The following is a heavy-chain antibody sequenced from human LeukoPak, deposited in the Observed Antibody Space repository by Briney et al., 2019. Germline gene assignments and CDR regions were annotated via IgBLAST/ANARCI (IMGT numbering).Heavy chain of an antibody. Sequence: GGSLRLSCAASGFTFSSYSMNWVRQAPGKGLEWVSVIYSGGSTYYADSVKGRFTISRDNSKNTLYLQMNSLRAEDTAVYYCASSSSSNQYYYYGMDVWGQGTTVTVSS. J-gene: IGHJ6*02. CDR1: GFTFSSYS. D-gene: IGHD6-13*01. CDR3: ASSSSSNQYYYYGMDV. CDR2: IYSGGST. V-gene: IGHV3-53*01.